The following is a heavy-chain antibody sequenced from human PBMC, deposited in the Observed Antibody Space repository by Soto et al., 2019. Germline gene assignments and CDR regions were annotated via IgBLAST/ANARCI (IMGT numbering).Heavy chain of an antibody. Sequence: SETLSLTCTVSGGSISSSSYYWGWIRQPPGKGLEWIGSIYYSGSTYYNPSLKSRVTISVDTSKNQFSLKLSSVTAADTAVYYCAGLRVYDFWSGYPVTFDYWGQGTLVTVSS. V-gene: IGHV4-39*01. CDR2: IYYSGST. D-gene: IGHD3-3*01. CDR1: GGSISSSSYY. J-gene: IGHJ4*02. CDR3: AGLRVYDFWSGYPVTFDY.